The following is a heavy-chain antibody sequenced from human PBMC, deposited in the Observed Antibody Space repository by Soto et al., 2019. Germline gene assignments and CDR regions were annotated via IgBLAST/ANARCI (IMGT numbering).Heavy chain of an antibody. D-gene: IGHD5-12*01. CDR1: GGSVSSGSYY. CDR2: IYYSGST. Sequence: SETLSLTCTVSGGSVSSGSYYWSWIRQPPGKGLEWIGYIYYSGSTNYNPSLKSRVTISVDTSKNQFSLKLSSVTAADTAVYYCARAGKVATMRGVLFSWGQGTLVTVSS. J-gene: IGHJ5*02. V-gene: IGHV4-61*01. CDR3: ARAGKVATMRGVLFS.